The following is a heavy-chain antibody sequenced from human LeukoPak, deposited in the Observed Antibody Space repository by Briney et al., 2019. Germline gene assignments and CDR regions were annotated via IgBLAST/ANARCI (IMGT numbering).Heavy chain of an antibody. CDR1: GYSISSGYY. J-gene: IGHJ4*02. CDR3: AREDGDNYGSGSY. CDR2: IYHSGST. Sequence: SETLSLTCTVSGYSISSGYYWGWIRQPPGKGLEWIGSIYHSGSTYYNPSLKSRVTISVDTSKNQFSLKLSSVTAADTAVYYCAREDGDNYGSGSYWGQGTLVTVSS. V-gene: IGHV4-38-2*02. D-gene: IGHD3-10*01.